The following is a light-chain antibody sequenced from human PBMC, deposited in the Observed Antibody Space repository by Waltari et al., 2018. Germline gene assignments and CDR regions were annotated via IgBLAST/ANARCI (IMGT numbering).Light chain of an antibody. CDR1: SPRSYY. V-gene: IGLV3-19*01. CDR3: HSRDASGVGGS. CDR2: VNN. Sequence: SSELTQDPTVSVAIGQTVRITCHGDSPRSYYESWYQQRPGQAPIRVFSVNNNRPSGVPDRFSGSSSDNTAVLTITGAQAEDEASYYCHSRDASGVGGSFGGGTKLTVL. J-gene: IGLJ2*01.